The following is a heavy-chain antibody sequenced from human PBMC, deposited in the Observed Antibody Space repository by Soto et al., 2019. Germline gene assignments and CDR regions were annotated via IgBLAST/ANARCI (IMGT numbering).Heavy chain of an antibody. V-gene: IGHV3-30*18. CDR2: ISYDGSNK. D-gene: IGHD3-22*01. Sequence: GSLRLSCAASGFTFSSYGMHWVRQAPGKGLEWVAVISYDGSNKYYADSVKGRFTISRDNSKNTLYLQMNSLRAEDTAVYYCAKVTDYYYDSSGPLNYWGQGTLVTVYS. CDR3: AKVTDYYYDSSGPLNY. J-gene: IGHJ4*02. CDR1: GFTFSSYG.